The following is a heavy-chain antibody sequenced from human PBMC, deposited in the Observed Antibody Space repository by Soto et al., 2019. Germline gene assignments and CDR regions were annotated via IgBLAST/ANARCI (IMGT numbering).Heavy chain of an antibody. CDR3: AKNPGEDIVVVPAANGDWFDP. Sequence: GGSLRLSCAASGFTFSSYAMSWVRQAPGKGLEWVSAISGSGGSTYYADSVKGRFTISRDNSKNTLYLQMNSLRAEDTAVYYCAKNPGEDIVVVPAANGDWFDPWGQGTLVTVSS. CDR2: ISGSGGST. J-gene: IGHJ5*02. D-gene: IGHD2-2*01. V-gene: IGHV3-23*01. CDR1: GFTFSSYA.